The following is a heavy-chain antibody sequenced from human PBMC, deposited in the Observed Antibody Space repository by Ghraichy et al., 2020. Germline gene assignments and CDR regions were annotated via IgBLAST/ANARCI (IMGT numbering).Heavy chain of an antibody. D-gene: IGHD6-6*01. Sequence: SETLSLTCAVSGYSISSGYYWGWIRQPPGKGLEWIGSIYHSGSTYYNPSLKSRVTISVDTSKNQFSLKLSSVTAADTAVYYCARGIAARPYPDDTPWFDPWGQGTLVTVSS. CDR1: GYSISSGYY. CDR3: ARGIAARPYPDDTPWFDP. V-gene: IGHV4-38-2*01. J-gene: IGHJ5*02. CDR2: IYHSGST.